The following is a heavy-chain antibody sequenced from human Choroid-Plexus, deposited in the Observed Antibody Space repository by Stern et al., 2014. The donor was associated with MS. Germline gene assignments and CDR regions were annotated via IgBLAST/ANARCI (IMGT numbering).Heavy chain of an antibody. CDR2: INPNTGGT. V-gene: IGHV1-2*02. J-gene: IGHJ6*02. Sequence: QDQLVQSGAEVKKPGASVKVSCKTSGYIFTGYYIHWVRQAPGQGLEWMARINPNTGGTKYAQKFEGRVTMSRDTSISTAYVELSSLTSGDTAVYYCARDQRGITIFGVVTDYYYLXXXXXXQGTTVTVSS. CDR1: GYIFTGYY. CDR3: ARDQRGITIFGVVTDYYYLXXXX. D-gene: IGHD3-3*01.